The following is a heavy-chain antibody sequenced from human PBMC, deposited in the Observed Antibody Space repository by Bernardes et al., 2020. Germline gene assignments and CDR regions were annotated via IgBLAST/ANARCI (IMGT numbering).Heavy chain of an antibody. Sequence: GGSLRPSCAASGFTSSDYYMSWIRQAPGKGLEWFSYISSSGSTIYYADSVKGRFTISRDNAKNSLYLQMNSLGAEDPAVYYCARDLTIMGMDIWGHGTTVKVSS. D-gene: IGHD5-12*01. CDR1: GFTSSDYY. CDR2: ISSSGSTI. V-gene: IGHV3-11*01. CDR3: ARDLTIMGMDI. J-gene: IGHJ6*02.